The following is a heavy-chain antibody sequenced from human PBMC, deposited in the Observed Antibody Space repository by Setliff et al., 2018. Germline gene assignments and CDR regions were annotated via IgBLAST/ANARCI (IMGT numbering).Heavy chain of an antibody. Sequence: SETLSLTCTVSGGSISSGSYYWSWIRQPAGKGLEWIGHIYTSGSTNYNPSLKSRVTISVDTSKNQLSLKLSSVTAADTAVYYCAREAFVVVPAALHYYYGMDVWGQGTTVTVSS. CDR3: AREAFVVVPAALHYYYGMDV. CDR1: GGSISSGSYY. CDR2: IYTSGST. D-gene: IGHD2-2*01. V-gene: IGHV4-61*09. J-gene: IGHJ6*02.